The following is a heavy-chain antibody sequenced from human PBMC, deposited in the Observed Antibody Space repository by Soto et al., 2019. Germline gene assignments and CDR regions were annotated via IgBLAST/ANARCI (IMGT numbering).Heavy chain of an antibody. CDR1: GYTFTSYY. CDR2: INPSGGST. Sequence: GASVKVSCKASGYTFTSYYMHWVRQAPGQGLEWMGIINPSGGSTSYAQKFQGRVTMTRDTSTSTVYMELSSLRSEDTAVYYCARAFRDSSGYYYGAFDIWGQGTMVTVSS. D-gene: IGHD3-22*01. J-gene: IGHJ3*02. CDR3: ARAFRDSSGYYYGAFDI. V-gene: IGHV1-46*01.